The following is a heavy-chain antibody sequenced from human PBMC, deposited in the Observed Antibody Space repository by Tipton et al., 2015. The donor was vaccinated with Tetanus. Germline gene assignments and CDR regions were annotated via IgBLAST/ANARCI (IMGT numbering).Heavy chain of an antibody. CDR1: GGSINNFY. Sequence: TLSLTCTVSGGSINNFYWNWIRQSPGKGLEWLGNIYYTGDTDYNPSLRGRATISLDKAKNHFSLRLRSVTAADTALYYCVRSHVFRLTLFGEEIPRSGRFDPWGQGTLVTVSS. CDR2: IYYTGDT. D-gene: IGHD3-3*01. CDR3: VRSHVFRLTLFGEEIPRSGRFDP. V-gene: IGHV4-59*13. J-gene: IGHJ5*02.